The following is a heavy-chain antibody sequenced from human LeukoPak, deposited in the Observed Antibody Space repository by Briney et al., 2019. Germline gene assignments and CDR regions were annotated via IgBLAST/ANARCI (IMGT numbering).Heavy chain of an antibody. J-gene: IGHJ4*02. D-gene: IGHD1-26*01. CDR1: GFTFSDHY. V-gene: IGHV3-11*01. CDR2: ISPDGTTS. CDR3: ARGQWGLDY. Sequence: GGSLRLPCAAAGFTFSDHYMTWIRQAPGKALEWVSYISPDGTTSYYADSLKGRFTVSRDNAKNLLYLQMNSLSAEDTAVYFCARGQWGLDYWGQGALVTVSS.